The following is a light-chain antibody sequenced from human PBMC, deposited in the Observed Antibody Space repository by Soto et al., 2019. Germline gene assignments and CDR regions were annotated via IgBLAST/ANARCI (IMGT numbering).Light chain of an antibody. Sequence: DIQMTQSPSTLSASVGDGVTITCRASQSISSWLAWYQQKPGKAPKLLIYDASSLESGVPSRFSGSGFGTEFTFTISSLQPDDFATYYCQQYNSYSQTFGQGTKGDIK. CDR2: DAS. J-gene: IGKJ1*01. V-gene: IGKV1-5*01. CDR1: QSISSW. CDR3: QQYNSYSQT.